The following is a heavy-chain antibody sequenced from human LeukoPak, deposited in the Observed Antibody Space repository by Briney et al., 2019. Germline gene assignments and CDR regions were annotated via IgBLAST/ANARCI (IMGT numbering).Heavy chain of an antibody. V-gene: IGHV3-48*03. J-gene: IGHJ5*02. CDR3: ARELRGVSNWFDP. D-gene: IGHD3-10*01. CDR2: ISSSGSTK. CDR1: GFTFSSYE. Sequence: PGGSLRLSCTASGFTFSSYEMNWVCQAPGKGLEWVSYISSSGSTKYYADSVKGRFTISRDNAKNPLYLQMNSLRAEDTAVYYCARELRGVSNWFDPWGQGTLVTVSS.